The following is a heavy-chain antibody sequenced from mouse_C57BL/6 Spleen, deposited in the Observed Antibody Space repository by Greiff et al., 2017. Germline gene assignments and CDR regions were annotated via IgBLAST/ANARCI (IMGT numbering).Heavy chain of an antibody. J-gene: IGHJ4*01. CDR1: GYTFTSYW. V-gene: IGHV1-50*01. CDR3: ARWGYYYGSYYAMDY. CDR2: IDPSDSYT. D-gene: IGHD1-1*01. Sequence: VQLQQPGAELVKPGASVKLSCKASGYTFTSYWMQWVKQRPGQGLEWIGEIDPSDSYTNYNQKFKGKATLTVDTSSSTAYMQLSSLTSEDSAVYYCARWGYYYGSYYAMDYWGQGTSVTVSS.